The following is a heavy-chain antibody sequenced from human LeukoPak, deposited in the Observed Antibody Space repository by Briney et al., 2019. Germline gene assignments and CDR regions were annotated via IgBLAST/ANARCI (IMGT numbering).Heavy chain of an antibody. CDR1: GFTFSSCC. CDR3: ARDHGYGWSYFDY. CDR2: IKQDGSEK. Sequence: SGGSLRLSCAASGFTFSSCCMIWVRQAPGKGLEWVANIKQDGSEKYYVDSVKRRFTISRDNAKNSLYLQMNSLRAEDTAVYYCARDHGYGWSYFDYWGQGTLVTVSS. D-gene: IGHD5-18*01. J-gene: IGHJ4*02. V-gene: IGHV3-7*01.